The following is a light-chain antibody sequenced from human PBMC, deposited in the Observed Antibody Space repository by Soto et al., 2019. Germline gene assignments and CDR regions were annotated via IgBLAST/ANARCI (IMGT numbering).Light chain of an antibody. V-gene: IGLV1-47*01. Sequence: QPVLTQPPSASGTPGQRVTISCSGSSSNIGSNYVYWYQQLPGTAPRLLIYRNNQRPSGVPDRFSGSKSGTSASLAISGLRSEDEGDYYCAAWDDSLSGGVFGGGTQLTVL. CDR2: RNN. CDR1: SSNIGSNY. J-gene: IGLJ7*01. CDR3: AAWDDSLSGGV.